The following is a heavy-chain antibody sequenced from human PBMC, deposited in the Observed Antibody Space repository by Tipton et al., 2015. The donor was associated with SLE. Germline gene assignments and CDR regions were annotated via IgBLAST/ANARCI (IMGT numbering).Heavy chain of an antibody. CDR1: GGSFSGYY. CDR3: ARSPGSARAEYFHH. Sequence: TLSLTCAVYGGSFSGYYWSWIRQPPGKGLEWIGEINHSGGTNYNPSLKSRVTISVDTSKNQFSLKLSSVTAADTAVYYCARSPGSARAEYFHHWGQGTLVTVSS. V-gene: IGHV4-34*01. J-gene: IGHJ1*01. CDR2: INHSGGT. D-gene: IGHD1-14*01.